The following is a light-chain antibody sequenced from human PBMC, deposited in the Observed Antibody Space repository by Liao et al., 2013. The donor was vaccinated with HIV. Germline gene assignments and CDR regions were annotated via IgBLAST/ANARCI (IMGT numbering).Light chain of an antibody. CDR1: SIGSKS. Sequence: SYVLTQSPSASVAPGKTASITCGGDSIGSKSVHWYQRKPGQAPVLVIYYDSDRPSGIPERFSGSSSGTTVTLTISGVQAEDEADYYCQSADSSATYPVFGGGTKLTVL. CDR2: YDS. J-gene: IGLJ3*02. CDR3: QSADSSATYPV. V-gene: IGLV3-21*01.